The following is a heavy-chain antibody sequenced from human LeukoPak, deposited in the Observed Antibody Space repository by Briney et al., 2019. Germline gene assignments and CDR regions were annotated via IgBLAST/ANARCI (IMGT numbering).Heavy chain of an antibody. V-gene: IGHV4-31*03. D-gene: IGHD5-18*01. CDR3: ARNRVDTAMVVFDY. CDR1: GGSISSGGYY. J-gene: IGHJ4*02. Sequence: SQTLSLTCTVSGGSISSGGYYWSWIRQHPGKGLEWIGYIYYSGSNYYNPSLKSRVTISVDTSKNQFSLKLSSVTAADTAVYYCARNRVDTAMVVFDYWGQGTLVTVSS. CDR2: IYYSGSN.